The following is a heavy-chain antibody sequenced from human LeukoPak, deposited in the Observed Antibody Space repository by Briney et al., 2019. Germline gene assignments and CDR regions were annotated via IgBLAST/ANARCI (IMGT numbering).Heavy chain of an antibody. Sequence: GGSLRLSCAASGFTFSNAWMSWVRQAPGKGLEGVSYISSSGSTIYYADSVKGRFTICRDNAKKSLYLQMNSLRAEDTAVYYCARDRWVGYDSSGYYYGMDVWGQGTTVTVSS. CDR1: GFTFSNAW. CDR2: ISSSGSTI. V-gene: IGHV3-11*01. CDR3: ARDRWVGYDSSGYYYGMDV. D-gene: IGHD3-22*01. J-gene: IGHJ6*02.